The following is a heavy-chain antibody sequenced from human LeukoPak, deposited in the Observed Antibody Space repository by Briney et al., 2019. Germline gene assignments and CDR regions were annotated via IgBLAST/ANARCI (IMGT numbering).Heavy chain of an antibody. D-gene: IGHD3-22*01. CDR3: AIDSSGSPPP. Sequence: GGSLRLSCAASGFTFSSYSMNWARQAPGKGLEWVSAISGSGGSTYYADSVKGRFTISRDNSKNTLYLQMNSLRAEDTAVYYCAIDSSGSPPPWGQGTLVTVSS. CDR2: ISGSGGST. J-gene: IGHJ5*02. CDR1: GFTFSSYS. V-gene: IGHV3-23*01.